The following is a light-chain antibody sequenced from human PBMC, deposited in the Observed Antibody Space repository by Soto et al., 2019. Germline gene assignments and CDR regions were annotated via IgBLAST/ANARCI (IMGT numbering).Light chain of an antibody. CDR2: GAS. J-gene: IGKJ1*01. Sequence: EIVLTQSPGTLSLSPGERATLSCRASQSVSSAYVAWYHQKPGQAPRLLIYGASSRATGVPDRFSGSGSGTDFTLTIGRLEPEDFAVYYCQHYGSSLKLGQGTKVDIK. CDR3: QHYGSSLK. CDR1: QSVSSAY. V-gene: IGKV3-20*01.